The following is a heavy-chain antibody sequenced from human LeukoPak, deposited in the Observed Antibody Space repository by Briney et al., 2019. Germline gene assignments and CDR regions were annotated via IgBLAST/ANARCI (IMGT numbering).Heavy chain of an antibody. Sequence: SETLSLTCTVSGGSISSYYWSWIRQPPGKGLEWIGYIYYSGSTNYNPSLKSRVTISVDTSKNQFSLKLSSVTAADPAVYSCARVAGYSSGYDTNIDYCGQGTLVTVSS. J-gene: IGHJ4*02. D-gene: IGHD5-12*01. V-gene: IGHV4-59*01. CDR1: GGSISSYY. CDR2: IYYSGST. CDR3: ARVAGYSSGYDTNIDY.